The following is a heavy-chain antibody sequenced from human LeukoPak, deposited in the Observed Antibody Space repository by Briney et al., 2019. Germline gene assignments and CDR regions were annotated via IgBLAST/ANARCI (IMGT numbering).Heavy chain of an antibody. V-gene: IGHV4-34*01. CDR3: ARFGGRRLPHKYYYYYYGMDV. Sequence: SETLSLTCAVYGGSFSGYYWSWIRQPPGKGLEWIGEINHSGSTNYNPSLKSRVTISVDTSKNQFSLKLSSVTAADTAVYYCARFGGRRLPHKYYYYYYGMDVWGQGTTVTVSS. J-gene: IGHJ6*02. CDR1: GGSFSGYY. CDR2: INHSGST. D-gene: IGHD3-10*01.